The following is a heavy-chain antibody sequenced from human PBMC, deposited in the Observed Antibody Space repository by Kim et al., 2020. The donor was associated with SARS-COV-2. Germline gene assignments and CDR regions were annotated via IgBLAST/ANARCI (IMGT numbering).Heavy chain of an antibody. Sequence: GGSLRLSCAASGFTFSSYSMNWVRQAPGKGLEWVSYISSSSSTIYYADSVKGRFTISRDNAKNSLYLQMNSLRDEDTAVYYCARSYCSSTSCYAYYFDYWGPRDLGTVSS. CDR3: ARSYCSSTSCYAYYFDY. CDR1: GFTFSSYS. CDR2: ISSSSSTI. D-gene: IGHD2-2*01. J-gene: IGHJ4*02. V-gene: IGHV3-48*02.